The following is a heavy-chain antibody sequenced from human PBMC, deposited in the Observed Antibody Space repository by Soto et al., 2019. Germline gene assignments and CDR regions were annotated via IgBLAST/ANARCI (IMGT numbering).Heavy chain of an antibody. J-gene: IGHJ3*02. Sequence: SETLSLTCTVSGGSISSYYWSWIRQPPGKGLEWIGYIYYSGSTNYNPSLKSRVTISVDTSKNQFSLKLSSVTAPDTAVYYCARSPATPRGYSYGYDDAFDIWGQGAMVTVS. CDR3: ARSPATPRGYSYGYDDAFDI. CDR1: GGSISSYY. V-gene: IGHV4-59*01. CDR2: IYYSGST. D-gene: IGHD5-18*01.